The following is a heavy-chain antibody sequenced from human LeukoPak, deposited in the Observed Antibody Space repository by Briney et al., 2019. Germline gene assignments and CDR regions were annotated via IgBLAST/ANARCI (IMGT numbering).Heavy chain of an antibody. CDR1: GFTFSSYW. D-gene: IGHD3-10*01. J-gene: IGHJ4*02. V-gene: IGHV3-7*01. CDR2: IKQEGSEK. CDR3: AREKSRYCSGSYWLDY. Sequence: GGSLRLSCAASGFTFSSYWMSWVRQAPGKGLEWVANIKQEGSEKYYVDSVKGRFNITRDNAKNSLYLQMNSLRAEDTAVYYCAREKSRYCSGSYWLDYWGQGTLVTVSS.